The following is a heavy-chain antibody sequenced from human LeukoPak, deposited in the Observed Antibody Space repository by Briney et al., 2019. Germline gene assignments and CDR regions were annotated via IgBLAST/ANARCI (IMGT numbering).Heavy chain of an antibody. V-gene: IGHV3-30*02. Sequence: GGSLRLSCAASGFTFSSYGMHWVRQAPGKGLEWVAFIRYDGSNKYYADSVKGRFTISRDNSKNTLYLQMNSLRAEDTAVYYCANPSRTPYCSSTSCYGGAFDYWGQGTLVTVSS. J-gene: IGHJ4*02. CDR2: IRYDGSNK. CDR1: GFTFSSYG. D-gene: IGHD2-2*01. CDR3: ANPSRTPYCSSTSCYGGAFDY.